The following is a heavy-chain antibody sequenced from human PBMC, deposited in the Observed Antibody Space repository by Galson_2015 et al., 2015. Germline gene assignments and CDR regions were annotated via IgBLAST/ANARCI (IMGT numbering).Heavy chain of an antibody. D-gene: IGHD6-25*01. Sequence: TLSLTCTVSGGSVSSASYYWSWIRQPPGKGLEWIGYIYYSGMTNYNPSLKSRVTISVDTSKWQVSLKLRSVTAADTAEYYCARASAAVGYYMDVWGKGTTVTVSS. CDR1: GGSVSSASYY. CDR3: ARASAAVGYYMDV. J-gene: IGHJ6*03. V-gene: IGHV4-61*01. CDR2: IYYSGMT.